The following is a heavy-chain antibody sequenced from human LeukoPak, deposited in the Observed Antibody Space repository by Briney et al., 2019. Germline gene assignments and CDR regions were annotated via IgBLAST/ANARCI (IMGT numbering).Heavy chain of an antibody. J-gene: IGHJ4*02. CDR2: ISGGSGDT. D-gene: IGHD1-26*01. CDR1: GYIFTNYA. V-gene: IGHV1-3*01. Sequence: ASVNVSCKASGYIFTNYAMHWVRQAPGQRLEWMGRISGGSGDTKYSQKFQDRVTITRDTSASTAYMELNSLRSEDTAVYYCARIGWELPHTDYYFDYWGQGTLVTVSS. CDR3: ARIGWELPHTDYYFDY.